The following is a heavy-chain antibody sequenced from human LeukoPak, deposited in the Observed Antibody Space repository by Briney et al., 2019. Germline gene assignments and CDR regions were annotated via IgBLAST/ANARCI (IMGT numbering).Heavy chain of an antibody. CDR3: ARSPHYYGSEFDY. V-gene: IGHV4-59*01. Sequence: SETLSLTCTVSGGSISSYYWGWIRQPPGKGLEWIGYIYYSGSTNYNPSLKSRVTISIDTSKNQFSLKLSSVTAADTAVYYCARSPHYYGSEFDYWGQGTLVTVSS. CDR1: GGSISSYY. D-gene: IGHD3-10*01. J-gene: IGHJ4*02. CDR2: IYYSGST.